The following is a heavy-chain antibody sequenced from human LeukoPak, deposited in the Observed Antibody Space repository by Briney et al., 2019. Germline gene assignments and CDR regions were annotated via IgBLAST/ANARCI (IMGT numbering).Heavy chain of an antibody. CDR3: ARSKDIRMGSKRGIEMDY. V-gene: IGHV3-21*04. D-gene: IGHD5-24*01. CDR2: ISKSSRYI. J-gene: IGHJ4*02. CDR1: GFTLSSYS. Sequence: GGSLRLSCAASGFTLSSYSMNWVRQAPGKGLEWVSSISKSSRYIYYADSVKGRLTISRDNAKNSLYLQMNSLRAEDTAVYYCARSKDIRMGSKRGIEMDYWGQGTLVTVSS.